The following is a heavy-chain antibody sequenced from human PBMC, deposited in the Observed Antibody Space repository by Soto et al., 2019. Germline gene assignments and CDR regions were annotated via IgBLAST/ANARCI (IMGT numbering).Heavy chain of an antibody. Sequence: EVQLVESGGGLVKPGGSLRLSCAASGFTFSSYSMNWVRQAPGKGLEWVSSISSSSSYIYYADSVKGRFTISRDNAKNSLYLQINSLRAEDTAVYYCARMGSQRYYYYGMDVCGQGTTVTVSS. CDR2: ISSSSSYI. D-gene: IGHD6-25*01. J-gene: IGHJ6*02. V-gene: IGHV3-21*01. CDR1: GFTFSSYS. CDR3: ARMGSQRYYYYGMDV.